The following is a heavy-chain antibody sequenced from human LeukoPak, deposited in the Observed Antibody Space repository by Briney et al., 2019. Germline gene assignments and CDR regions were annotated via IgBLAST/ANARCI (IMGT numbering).Heavy chain of an antibody. Sequence: GASVKVSCKASGYTFTNYGISWVRQAPGQGLEWMGWISAYNGNTNYAQKLQGRVTMTTDTSTSTAYMELRSLRSDDTAVYYCARGPGEFGPYYGMDVWGKGTTVTVSS. CDR1: GYTFTNYG. D-gene: IGHD3-10*01. J-gene: IGHJ6*04. V-gene: IGHV1-18*04. CDR3: ARGPGEFGPYYGMDV. CDR2: ISAYNGNT.